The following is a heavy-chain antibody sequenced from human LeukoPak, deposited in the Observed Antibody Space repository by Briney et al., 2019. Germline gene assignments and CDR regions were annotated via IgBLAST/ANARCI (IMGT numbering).Heavy chain of an antibody. CDR1: GGSISSSSYH. V-gene: IGHV4-39*01. CDR3: ARHRGFYDSSGYFLPYCLDC. CDR2: FSYSGTT. D-gene: IGHD3-22*01. J-gene: IGHJ4*02. Sequence: SETLSLTCTVSGGSISSSSYHWGWIRQPAGKGLEWIGTFSYSGTTYYNPSLKSRVTISIDTSKNQFSLKLTSVTAADTAEYYCARHRGFYDSSGYFLPYCLDCWGQGTLVSVSS.